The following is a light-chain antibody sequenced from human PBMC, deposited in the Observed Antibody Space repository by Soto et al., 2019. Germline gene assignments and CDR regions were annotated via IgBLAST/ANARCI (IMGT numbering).Light chain of an antibody. V-gene: IGKV3-15*01. J-gene: IGKJ5*01. CDR1: QTVPSM. Sequence: IVMTESPATLSVSPGECVTHSCRASQTVPSMIPWYQQKPGQAPSLLIYGASTRATGVPDRFSGTGSGTEFTLTISSLKSEDYAVYYCQQYKSWPPITFGQGTRLEI. CDR2: GAS. CDR3: QQYKSWPPIT.